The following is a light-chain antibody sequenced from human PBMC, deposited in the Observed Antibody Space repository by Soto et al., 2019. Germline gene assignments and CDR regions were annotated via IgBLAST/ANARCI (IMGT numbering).Light chain of an antibody. CDR3: STWDDKLSTWL. CDR2: RDN. J-gene: IGLJ3*02. V-gene: IGLV1-44*01. Sequence: SVLTQPPSASGTPGQRVTISCSGGNSNVGSNFVNWYQQLPGMAPKLLVYRDNQRPSGVPDRFSASKSGSSASLAISGLQSEDEADYHCSTWDDKLSTWLFGGGTKLTVL. CDR1: NSNVGSNF.